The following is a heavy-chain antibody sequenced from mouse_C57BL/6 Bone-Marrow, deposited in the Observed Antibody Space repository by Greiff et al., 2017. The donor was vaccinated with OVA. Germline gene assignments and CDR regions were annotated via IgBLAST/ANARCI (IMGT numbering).Heavy chain of an antibody. Sequence: VKLQQPGAELVMPGASVKLSCKASGYTFTSYWMHWVKQRPGQGLEWIGEIDPSDSYTNYNQKFKGKSTLTVDKSSSTAYMQLSSLTSEDSAVYYCARYGNYVYFDYWGQGTTLTVSS. CDR2: IDPSDSYT. V-gene: IGHV1-69*01. D-gene: IGHD2-1*01. CDR1: GYTFTSYW. CDR3: ARYGNYVYFDY. J-gene: IGHJ2*01.